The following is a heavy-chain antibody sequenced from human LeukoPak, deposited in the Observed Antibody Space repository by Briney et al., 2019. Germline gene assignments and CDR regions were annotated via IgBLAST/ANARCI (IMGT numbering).Heavy chain of an antibody. J-gene: IGHJ3*02. V-gene: IGHV4-30-2*01. Sequence: SGTLSLTCAVSGGSISSGGYSWSWIRQPPGKGLEWIGYIYHSGSTYYNPSLKSRVTISVDRSKNQFSLKLSSVTAADTAVYYCARSPPSGAFDIWGQGTMVTVSS. CDR3: ARSPPSGAFDI. D-gene: IGHD3-10*01. CDR2: IYHSGST. CDR1: GGSISSGGYS.